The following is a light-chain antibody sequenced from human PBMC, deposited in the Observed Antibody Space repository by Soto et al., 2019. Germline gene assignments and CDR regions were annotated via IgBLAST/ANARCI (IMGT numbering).Light chain of an antibody. Sequence: QSALTQPASVSGSPGQSITISCTGTSNDVVCYNYVSWYQHHPGKAPKLMIYEVSDRPSGVSNRFSGSKSGNTASLTISGLQAEDEADYYCSSYTGSNIRYVFGTGTKVTVL. CDR1: SNDVVCYNY. J-gene: IGLJ1*01. CDR2: EVS. V-gene: IGLV2-14*01. CDR3: SSYTGSNIRYV.